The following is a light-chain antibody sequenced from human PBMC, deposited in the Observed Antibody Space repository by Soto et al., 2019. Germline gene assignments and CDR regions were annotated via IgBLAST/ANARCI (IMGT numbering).Light chain of an antibody. Sequence: EIVLTQSPGTLSLSPGERATLSCRASQSVSSRSLAWYQQKPGQAPRLLISDASNRAADIPDRFSGSGSGTDFTLTISGLQPEDFATYYCQQSYSTPPWTFGQGTKVDI. CDR3: QQSYSTPPWT. J-gene: IGKJ1*01. CDR1: QSVSSRS. CDR2: DAS. V-gene: IGKV3-20*01.